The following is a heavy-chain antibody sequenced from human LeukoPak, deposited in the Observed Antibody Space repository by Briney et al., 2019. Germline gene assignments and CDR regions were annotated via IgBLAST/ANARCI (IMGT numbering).Heavy chain of an antibody. V-gene: IGHV3-30-3*01. CDR2: ISYDGSNK. CDR3: ARGIMTASYGMDV. CDR1: GFTFSSYA. J-gene: IGHJ6*02. Sequence: PGRSLRLSCAASGFTFSSYAMHWVRQAPGKGLEWVAVISYDGSNKYYADSVKGRFTISRDNSKNTLYLQMNSLRAEDTAVYYCARGIMTASYGMDVWGQGTTVTVSS.